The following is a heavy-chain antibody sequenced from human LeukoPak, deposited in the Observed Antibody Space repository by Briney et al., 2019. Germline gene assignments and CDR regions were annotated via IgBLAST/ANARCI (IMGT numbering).Heavy chain of an antibody. CDR1: GGSFSGYY. Sequence: SETLSLTCAVYGGSFSGYYWSWIRQPPGKGLEWIGEINHSGSTNYNPSLKGRVTISVDTSKNQFSLKLSSVTAADTAMYYCARGPELERRWNWFDPWGQGTLVTVSS. CDR2: INHSGST. J-gene: IGHJ5*02. V-gene: IGHV4-34*01. D-gene: IGHD1-1*01. CDR3: ARGPELERRWNWFDP.